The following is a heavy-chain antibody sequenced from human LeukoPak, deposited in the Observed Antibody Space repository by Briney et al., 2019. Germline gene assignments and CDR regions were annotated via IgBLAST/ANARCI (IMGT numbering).Heavy chain of an antibody. CDR2: INPNSGVT. Sequence: AASVKVSCKASGYTFTDYYMHWVRQAPGQGLEWMGWINPNSGVTNYAQRFQGRVTMTRDTSISTAYMELSRLRSDDTAVYYCARDHDSSGYSDYWGQGTLVTVSS. CDR3: ARDHDSSGYSDY. V-gene: IGHV1-2*02. D-gene: IGHD3-22*01. J-gene: IGHJ4*02. CDR1: GYTFTDYY.